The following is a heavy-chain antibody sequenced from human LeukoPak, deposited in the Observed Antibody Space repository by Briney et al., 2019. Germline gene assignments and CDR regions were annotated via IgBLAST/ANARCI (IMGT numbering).Heavy chain of an antibody. J-gene: IGHJ4*02. CDR2: IDSDGRST. D-gene: IGHD2-15*01. V-gene: IGHV3-74*01. CDR3: ARGGQGYRSGGGCYPFDY. Sequence: GGSLRLSCAASGFTFSTYWMHWVRQVPGKGLVWVSRIDSDGRSTNYADSVKGRFTMSRDNAKNTLYLQMNSLRAEDTAVYYCARGGQGYRSGGGCYPFDYWGQGTLVAVSS. CDR1: GFTFSTYW.